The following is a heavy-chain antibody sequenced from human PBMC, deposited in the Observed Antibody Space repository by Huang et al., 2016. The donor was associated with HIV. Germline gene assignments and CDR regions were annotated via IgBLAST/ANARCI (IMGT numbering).Heavy chain of an antibody. J-gene: IGHJ4*02. V-gene: IGHV1-69*01. CDR3: AKESGSYPRGYFDY. D-gene: IGHD1-26*01. Sequence: QVQLVQSGAEVKKPGSSVKVSCKASGGTFSSYAISWVRQAPGQGLEWMGGIIPIFGTANYAQKFQGRGTITADESTSTAYMELSSLRSEDTAVYYCAKESGSYPRGYFDYWGQGTLVTVSS. CDR2: IIPIFGTA. CDR1: GGTFSSYA.